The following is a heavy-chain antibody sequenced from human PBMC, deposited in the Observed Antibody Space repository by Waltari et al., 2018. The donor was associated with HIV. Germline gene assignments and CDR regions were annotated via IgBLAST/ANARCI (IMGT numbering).Heavy chain of an antibody. CDR2: NYHTGNT. J-gene: IGHJ4*02. Sequence: QAPLQESGPGLVKPSETMSLSCTVPGVSISSSKWRCWVRQSPGKGLEWIGENYHTGNTNFNPSLKSRVTLSIDKAKKTISFNLSSVTATDTATYFCARVRDSGDYGHFDSWGRGTLVIVS. D-gene: IGHD4-17*01. CDR1: GVSISSSKW. CDR3: ARVRDSGDYGHFDS. V-gene: IGHV4-4*02.